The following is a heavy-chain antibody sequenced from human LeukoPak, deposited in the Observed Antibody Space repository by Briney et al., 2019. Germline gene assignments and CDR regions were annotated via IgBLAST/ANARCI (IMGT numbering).Heavy chain of an antibody. CDR2: INSDGSST. CDR1: GFTFSSYW. J-gene: IGHJ3*02. Sequence: GGSLRLSCAASGFTFSSYWMHWVRQAPGKGLVWVSRINSDGSSTSYADSVKGRFTISRDNAKNTLYLQMNSLRAEDMAVYYCVRYIVVPTAIYAFDIWGQGTMVTVSS. D-gene: IGHD2-2*01. CDR3: VRYIVVPTAIYAFDI. V-gene: IGHV3-74*01.